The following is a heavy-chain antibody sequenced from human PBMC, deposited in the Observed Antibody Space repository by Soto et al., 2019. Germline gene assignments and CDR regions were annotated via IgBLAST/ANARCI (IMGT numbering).Heavy chain of an antibody. Sequence: QVRLEQSGSEVKRPGASVKVSCKASGDILSSSCLSWVRQAPGQGLEWLGGIVPIFGAENYAQKCQGWVTITADYASITAYKVWSSLGCEGTAVCYGARDSLPLCSGGSCYLEFPDWGHGALVIVSS. CDR1: GDILSSSC. CDR3: ARDSLPLCSGGSCYLEFPD. CDR2: IVPIFGAE. V-gene: IGHV1-69*01. J-gene: IGHJ1*01. D-gene: IGHD2-15*01.